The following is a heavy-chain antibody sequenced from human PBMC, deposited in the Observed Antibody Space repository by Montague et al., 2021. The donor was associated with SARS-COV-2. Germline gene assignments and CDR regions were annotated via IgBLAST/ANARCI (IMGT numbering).Heavy chain of an antibody. D-gene: IGHD3-10*01. J-gene: IGHJ5*02. CDR1: GGSISSHY. CDR3: ARATSVRGAVNWFDP. CDR2: INYSGGT. V-gene: IGHV4-59*11. Sequence: SETLSLTCAVSGGSISSHYWSFIRQPPGKGLEWIAYINYSGGTNYNHSLKSRVTISVDTSKNHFSLQLRSVTPADTAVYFCARATSVRGAVNWFDPWGQGTMVTVSS.